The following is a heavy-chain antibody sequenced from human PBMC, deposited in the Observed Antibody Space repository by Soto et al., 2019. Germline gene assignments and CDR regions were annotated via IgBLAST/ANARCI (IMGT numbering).Heavy chain of an antibody. CDR3: AKQGVTGAFDYFDF. V-gene: IGHV3-23*01. Sequence: PGGSLRLSCAASGFTFTSCAMSWVRQAPGKGLEWVSTISYSGATTYYADSVKGRFAISRDNSKNTLYLQMNTLRAEDTALYYCAKQGVTGAFDYFDFWGRGTLVTVSS. CDR2: ISYSGATT. D-gene: IGHD3-16*01. CDR1: GFTFTSCA. J-gene: IGHJ4*02.